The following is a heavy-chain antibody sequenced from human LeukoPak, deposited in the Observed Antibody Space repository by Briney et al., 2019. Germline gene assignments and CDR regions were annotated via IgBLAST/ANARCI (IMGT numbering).Heavy chain of an antibody. CDR2: IYYSGST. J-gene: IGHJ4*02. D-gene: IGHD6-19*01. Sequence: PAETLSLTCTVSGSSISNSRYYWGWIRQPPGKGLEWIGSIYYSGSTHYTPSLKSRVTISVDTSKNQFSLKLSSVTAADTAVYHCATNSSAWVFDYWGQRTQVTASS. CDR3: ATNSSAWVFDY. V-gene: IGHV4-39*01. CDR1: GSSISNSRYY.